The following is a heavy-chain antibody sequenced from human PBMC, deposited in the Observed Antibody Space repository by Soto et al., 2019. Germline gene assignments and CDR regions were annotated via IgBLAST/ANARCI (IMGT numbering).Heavy chain of an antibody. CDR1: GFIVSSNY. D-gene: IGHD3-10*01. J-gene: IGHJ4*02. CDR3: GRGRYGSEIH. V-gene: IGHV3-53*04. CDR2: LYSGGAT. Sequence: EVRLMESGGGLVQPGGSLRLSCAASGFIVSSNYMTWVRQAPGKGLEWVSLLYSGGATHYAASVKGRFTISSHSSQNTLFLQMNSPRTEDTATYFRGRGRYGSEIHWGQGTKVTVSS.